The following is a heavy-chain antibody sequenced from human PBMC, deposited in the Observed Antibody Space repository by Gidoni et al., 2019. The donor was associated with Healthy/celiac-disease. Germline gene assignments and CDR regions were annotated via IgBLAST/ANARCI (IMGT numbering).Heavy chain of an antibody. CDR3: ARDIEDIVVVVAATGFDY. CDR1: GFTFSSYA. V-gene: IGHV3-30-3*01. D-gene: IGHD2-15*01. J-gene: IGHJ4*02. CDR2: ISYDGSNK. Sequence: QVQLVESGGGVVQPGRSMRLSCGASGFTFSSYARHWGRQAPGKGLEWVAVISYDGSNKYYADSVKGRFTISRDNSKNTLYLQMNSLRAEDTAVYYCARDIEDIVVVVAATGFDYWGQGTLVTVSS.